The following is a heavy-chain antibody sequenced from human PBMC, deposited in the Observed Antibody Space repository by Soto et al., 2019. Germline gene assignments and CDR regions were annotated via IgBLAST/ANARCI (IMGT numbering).Heavy chain of an antibody. CDR2: IYHSGST. CDR1: GGSISSSNW. J-gene: IGHJ6*02. Sequence: PSETLSLTCAVSGGSISSSNWWSWVRQPPGKGLEWIGEIYHSGSTNYNPSLKSRVTISVDKSKNQFSLKLSSVTAADTAVYYCARAPVLRFLEWLSQDQTHYYYYYGMDVWGQGTMVTVSS. V-gene: IGHV4-4*02. D-gene: IGHD3-3*01. CDR3: ARAPVLRFLEWLSQDQTHYYYYYGMDV.